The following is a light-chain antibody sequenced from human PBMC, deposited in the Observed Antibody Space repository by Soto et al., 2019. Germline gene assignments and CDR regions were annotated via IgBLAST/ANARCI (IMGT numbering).Light chain of an antibody. Sequence: DIQMTQSPSSVSASVGDRVTITCRASERINTYLAWYQQQPGKAPKLLIYAASSLQSGVPSRFSGSGSGTEFTLTISNLQPEDFATYYCQQANSPPLTFGGGTKWISN. CDR1: ERINTY. CDR3: QQANSPPLT. CDR2: AAS. V-gene: IGKV1-12*01. J-gene: IGKJ4*01.